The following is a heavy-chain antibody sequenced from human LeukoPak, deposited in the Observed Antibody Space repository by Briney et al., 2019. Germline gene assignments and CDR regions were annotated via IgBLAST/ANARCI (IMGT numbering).Heavy chain of an antibody. V-gene: IGHV3-30-3*01. CDR1: GFTFSSYA. Sequence: GGSLRLSCAASGFTFSSYAMHWVRQALGKGLEWVAVISYDGSNKYYADSVKGRFTISRDNSKNTLYLQMNSLRAEDTAVYYCARGYGNPGYFDYWGQGTLVTVSS. CDR2: ISYDGSNK. D-gene: IGHD4-11*01. J-gene: IGHJ4*02. CDR3: ARGYGNPGYFDY.